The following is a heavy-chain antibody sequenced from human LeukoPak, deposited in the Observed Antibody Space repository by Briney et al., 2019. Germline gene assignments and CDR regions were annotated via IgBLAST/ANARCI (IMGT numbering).Heavy chain of an antibody. CDR2: INPSGGST. Sequence: ASVKVSCKASGYAFTSYYMHWVRQAPGQGLEWMGIINPSGGSTSYAQKFQGRVTMTSDTSTSTVYMELSSLRSEDTAVYYCARGSSEGTFDYWGQGTLVTVSS. V-gene: IGHV1-46*01. D-gene: IGHD1-26*01. CDR1: GYAFTSYY. J-gene: IGHJ4*02. CDR3: ARGSSEGTFDY.